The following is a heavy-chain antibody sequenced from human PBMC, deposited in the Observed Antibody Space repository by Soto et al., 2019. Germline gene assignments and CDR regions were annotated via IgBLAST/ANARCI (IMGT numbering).Heavy chain of an antibody. CDR2: IYYSGST. CDR3: ARGSKDSYPGSRIFDF. CDR1: GGSISSGGYY. D-gene: IGHD2-15*01. Sequence: PXETRSLTCTVSGGSISSGGYYWSWIRQHPGKGLEWIGYIYYSGSTYYNPSLKSRVTISVDTSKNQFSLKLSSVTAADTAVYYCARGSKDSYPGSRIFDFWGRGTLVTVSS. J-gene: IGHJ4*02. V-gene: IGHV4-31*03.